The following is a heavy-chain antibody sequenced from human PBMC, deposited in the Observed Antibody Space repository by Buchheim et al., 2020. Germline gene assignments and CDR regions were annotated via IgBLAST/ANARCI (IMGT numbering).Heavy chain of an antibody. J-gene: IGHJ6*02. CDR3: ARGAPAAETYHSYGMDV. D-gene: IGHD6-25*01. CDR1: GYTFTSYW. Sequence: EVQLVQSGAEVKKPGESLKISCKVSGYTFTSYWIGWVRQIPGKGLEWVGIIYPGDSNTRYSPSFQDQVTISADKSTSTAYLQWSSLKAPDSAMYYCARGAPAAETYHSYGMDVWGQGTT. V-gene: IGHV5-51*03. CDR2: IYPGDSNT.